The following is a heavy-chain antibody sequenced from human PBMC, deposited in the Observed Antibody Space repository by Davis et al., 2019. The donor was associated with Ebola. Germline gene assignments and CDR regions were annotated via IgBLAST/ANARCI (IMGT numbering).Heavy chain of an antibody. CDR2: TYYRSKWYN. CDR1: GDSVSSNSAA. CDR3: ARDSPIAARPDYYYYYGMDV. Sequence: SQTLSLTCAISGDSVSSNSAAWNWIRQSPSRGLEWLGRTYYRSKWYNDYAVSVKSRITINPDTSKNQFSLQLNSVTPEDTAVYYCARDSPIAARPDYYYYYGMDVWGQGTTVTVSS. J-gene: IGHJ6*02. V-gene: IGHV6-1*01. D-gene: IGHD6-6*01.